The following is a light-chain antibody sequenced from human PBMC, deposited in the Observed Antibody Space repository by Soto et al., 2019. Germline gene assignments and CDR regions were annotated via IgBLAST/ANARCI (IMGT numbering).Light chain of an antibody. J-gene: IGLJ1*01. Sequence: QSVLTQPASVSGSPGQSMTISCTGSSSDVGGHNYVSWYQQHPGKAPKLMIYEVTKRPSGVSNRFSGSKSGNTASLTISGLQAEDEADYYCSSYTFTSTLYVFGTGTKVTVL. CDR1: SSDVGGHNY. V-gene: IGLV2-14*01. CDR3: SSYTFTSTLYV. CDR2: EVT.